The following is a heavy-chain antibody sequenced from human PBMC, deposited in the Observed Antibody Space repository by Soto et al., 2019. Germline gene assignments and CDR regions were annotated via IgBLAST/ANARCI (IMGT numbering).Heavy chain of an antibody. CDR1: GFTFSNAW. D-gene: IGHD5-12*01. Sequence: GGSLRLSCAASGFTFSNAWMSWVRQAPGKGLEWVGRIKSKTDGGTTDYAAPVKGRFTISRDDSKNTLYLQMNSLKTEDTAVYYCTTDSDSRYDYPTQDYWGQGTLVTVSS. CDR2: IKSKTDGGTT. V-gene: IGHV3-15*01. J-gene: IGHJ4*02. CDR3: TTDSDSRYDYPTQDY.